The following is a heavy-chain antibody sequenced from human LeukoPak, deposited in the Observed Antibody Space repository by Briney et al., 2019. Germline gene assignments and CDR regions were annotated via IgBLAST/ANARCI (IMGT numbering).Heavy chain of an antibody. CDR1: GGSISSGDYY. D-gene: IGHD2-15*01. J-gene: IGHJ3*02. V-gene: IGHV4-30-4*01. CDR2: IYYSGST. Sequence: PSQTLSLTCTVSGGSISSGDYYWSWIRQPPGKGLEWIGYIYYSGSTYYNPSLKSRVTISVDTSKNQFSLKLSSVTAADTAVYYCARDPRDVVVESNAFDIRGQGTMVTVSS. CDR3: ARDPRDVVVESNAFDI.